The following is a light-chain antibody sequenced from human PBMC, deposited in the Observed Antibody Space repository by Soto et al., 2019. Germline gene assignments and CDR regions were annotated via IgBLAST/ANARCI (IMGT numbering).Light chain of an antibody. J-gene: IGKJ5*01. CDR3: QQRNNWLGIT. CDR2: DAS. V-gene: IGKV3-11*01. Sequence: DIVLTQSPATLSLSPGERATLSCRASQSVSSYLAWYQQKPGQAPRLLISDASNRATGIPARFSGSGSGTDFTLTISSLEPEDVAVYYCQQRNNWLGITFGQGTRLEIK. CDR1: QSVSSY.